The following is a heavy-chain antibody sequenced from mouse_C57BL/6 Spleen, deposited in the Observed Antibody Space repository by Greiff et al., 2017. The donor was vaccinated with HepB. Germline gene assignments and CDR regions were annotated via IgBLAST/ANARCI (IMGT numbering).Heavy chain of an antibody. J-gene: IGHJ3*01. CDR3: ASTGFYYDYDAWFAY. CDR2: ILPGSGST. Sequence: QVQLQQSGAELMKPGASVKLSCKATGYTFTGYWIEWVKQRPGHGLEWIGEILPGSGSTNYNEKFKGKATFTADTSSNTAYMQLSSLTTEDSAIDYCASTGFYYDYDAWFAYWGQGTLVTVSA. V-gene: IGHV1-9*01. D-gene: IGHD2-4*01. CDR1: GYTFTGYW.